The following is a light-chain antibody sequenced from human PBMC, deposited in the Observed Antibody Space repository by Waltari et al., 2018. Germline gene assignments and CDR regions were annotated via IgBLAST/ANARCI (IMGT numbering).Light chain of an antibody. CDR2: GTF. CDR3: QHYVRLPAT. CDR1: QSVGTS. Sequence: IVLTQSPGTLSLSPGDRATLSCRASQSVGTSLAWYQQKRGQAPRLLIYGTFSRATGIPDRFSGSGSGTDFSLTISRLEPEDYAVYYCQHYVRLPATFGQGTKVEIK. V-gene: IGKV3-20*01. J-gene: IGKJ1*01.